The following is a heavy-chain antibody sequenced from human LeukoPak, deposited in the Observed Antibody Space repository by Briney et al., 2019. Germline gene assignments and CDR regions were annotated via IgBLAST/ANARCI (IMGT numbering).Heavy chain of an antibody. D-gene: IGHD6-13*01. CDR3: ERDSSWFDY. CDR2: ISSSSSYI. CDR1: GFTFSSYS. Sequence: GGPLRLSCAASGFTFSSYSMNWVRPAPGKGLEWVSSISSSSSYIYYADSVKGRFTISRDNAKNSLYLQVNSLRAEDTAVYCCERDSSWFDYWGQGTLVTVSS. V-gene: IGHV3-21*01. J-gene: IGHJ4*02.